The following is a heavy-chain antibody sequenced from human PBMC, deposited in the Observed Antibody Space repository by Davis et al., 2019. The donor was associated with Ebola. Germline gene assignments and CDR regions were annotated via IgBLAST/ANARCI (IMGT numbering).Heavy chain of an antibody. D-gene: IGHD5-12*01. CDR1: GFTFSSYG. J-gene: IGHJ4*02. CDR3: ARDLGRVATIGFDY. CDR2: IWYDGSNK. V-gene: IGHV3-33*01. Sequence: GGSLRLSCAASGFTFSSYGMHWVRQAPGKGLEWVAVIWYDGSNKYYADSVKGRFTISRDNSKNTLYLQMNSLRAEDTAVYYCARDLGRVATIGFDYWGQGTLVTVSS.